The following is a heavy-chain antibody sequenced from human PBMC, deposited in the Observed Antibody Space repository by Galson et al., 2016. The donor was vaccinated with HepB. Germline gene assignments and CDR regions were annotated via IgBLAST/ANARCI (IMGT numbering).Heavy chain of an antibody. CDR1: ELIFNNFA. CDR2: VSYDGSKK. J-gene: IGHJ3*02. D-gene: IGHD6-19*01. V-gene: IGHV3-30-3*01. CDR3: ASWRYSSGRNDSFDI. Sequence: SLRLSCAASELIFNNFAIQWVRHAPGKGLEWVAVVSYDGSKKYYADSVEGRFTVSRDNSKNTIYLQMNSLRAEDAAVYYCASWRYSSGRNDSFDIWGQGTRVTVSS.